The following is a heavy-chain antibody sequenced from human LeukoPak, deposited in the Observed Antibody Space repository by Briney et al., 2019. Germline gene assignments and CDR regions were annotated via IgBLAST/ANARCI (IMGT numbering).Heavy chain of an antibody. CDR3: ARASVEMERRGAFDI. CDR2: MYIGGST. V-gene: IGHV3-53*01. D-gene: IGHD1-1*01. J-gene: IGHJ3*02. Sequence: PGGSLRLSCAASGFSVSNNYINWVRQAPGKGLEWVSVMYIGGSTSYADSVKGRFTISRDNSKNTVFLQMDSLRVEDTAIYYCARASVEMERRGAFDIWGQGTMVTVSS. CDR1: GFSVSNNY.